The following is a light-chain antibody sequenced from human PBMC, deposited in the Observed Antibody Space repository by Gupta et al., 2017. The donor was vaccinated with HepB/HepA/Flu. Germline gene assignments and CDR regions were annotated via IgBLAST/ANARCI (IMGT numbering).Light chain of an antibody. Sequence: QSVLTQPPSASWTPGQRVTISCSGSSSNSGSNTVNWYQQLPGTAPKLLIYSNNQRPSGVPDRFSGSKSGTSASLAISGLQSEDEADYYCAAWEDSLNGVVFGGGTKLTVL. V-gene: IGLV1-44*01. CDR3: AAWEDSLNGVV. J-gene: IGLJ2*01. CDR1: SSNSGSNT. CDR2: SNN.